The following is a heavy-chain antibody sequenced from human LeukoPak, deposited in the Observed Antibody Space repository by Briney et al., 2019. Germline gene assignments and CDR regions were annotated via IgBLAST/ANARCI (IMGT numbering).Heavy chain of an antibody. D-gene: IGHD5-24*01. CDR3: ARDLDGYTPGVFDL. V-gene: IGHV4-59*01. J-gene: IGHJ2*01. Sequence: SETLSLTCTVSGGSISSYYWSWLRQPPGKGLEWIGYIYYSGSTNYNPSLKSRVTISVDTSKHQFSLKLSSVTAADTAVYYCARDLDGYTPGVFDLWGRGTLVTVSS. CDR1: GGSISSYY. CDR2: IYYSGST.